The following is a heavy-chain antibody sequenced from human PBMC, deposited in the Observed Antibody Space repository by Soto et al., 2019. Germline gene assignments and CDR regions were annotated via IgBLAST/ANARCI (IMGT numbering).Heavy chain of an antibody. J-gene: IGHJ4*02. Sequence: ESGGGLARPGGALRLCCTASGFTFSRYAMTWVRQAPGTGLAWVSGISGSGGTTHYTDAVKGRFTVSRDNSNNTVCLQMNSLRVEDTAVYYCARGQGIVMFPVPVGIVNRPKPTGFDYWGQGTLVTVST. D-gene: IGHD2-15*01. CDR1: GFTFSRYA. V-gene: IGHV3-23*01. CDR3: ARGQGIVMFPVPVGIVNRPKPTGFDY. CDR2: ISGSGGTT.